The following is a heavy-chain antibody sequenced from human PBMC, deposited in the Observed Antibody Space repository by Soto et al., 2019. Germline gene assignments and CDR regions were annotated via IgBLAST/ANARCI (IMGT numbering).Heavy chain of an antibody. CDR1: CCSISSYC. Sequence: SETLSLTCNVSCCSISSYCWSWIRQPPGRGLEWIGYIYYSWSNHNNPSLKHPGTISVDTSKNLLSLKLSSVTGAATAGYYCARDVVVVPAAPGGSFDIRGQGTMVTVSS. D-gene: IGHD2-2*01. J-gene: IGHJ3*02. CDR3: ARDVVVVPAAPGGSFDI. CDR2: IYYSWSN. V-gene: IGHV4-59*01.